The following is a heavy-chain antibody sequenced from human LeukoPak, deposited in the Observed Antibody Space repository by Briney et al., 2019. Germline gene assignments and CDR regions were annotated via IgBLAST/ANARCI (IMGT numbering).Heavy chain of an antibody. CDR3: AILPARDTYYYDSSGYYRPGVH. D-gene: IGHD3-22*01. CDR1: GRAISSSHYY. CDR2: IYYSGST. Sequence: SEALSLTCTVSGRAISSSHYYWGWIRQPPGKGLEWIGSIYYSGSTSYNSSLKSRVTISVDTSKNQFSLKLSSVTAADTAVYYCAILPARDTYYYDSSGYYRPGVHWGQGTLVTVSS. J-gene: IGHJ4*02. V-gene: IGHV4-39*07.